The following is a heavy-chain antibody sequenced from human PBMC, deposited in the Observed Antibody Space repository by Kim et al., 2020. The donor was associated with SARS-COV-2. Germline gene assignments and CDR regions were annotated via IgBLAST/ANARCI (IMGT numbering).Heavy chain of an antibody. CDR3: TREDFWSGYSRY. D-gene: IGHD3-3*01. CDR2: IRSKAYGGTT. Sequence: GGSLRLSCTASGFTFGDYAMSWFRQAPGKGLEWVCFIRSKAYGGTTEYAASVKGRFTISRDDSKSTANLQMNSLKTEDTAVYYCTREDFWSGYSRYWGQGTLVTVSS. V-gene: IGHV3-49*03. CDR1: GFTFGDYA. J-gene: IGHJ4*02.